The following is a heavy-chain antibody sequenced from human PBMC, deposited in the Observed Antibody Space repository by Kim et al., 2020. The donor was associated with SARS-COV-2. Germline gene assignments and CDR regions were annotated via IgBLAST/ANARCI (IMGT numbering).Heavy chain of an antibody. Sequence: GGSLRLSCAVSGFSFSIYRMSWVRQAPGKGPEWVAQIKQDGSEQYYVDSVKGRFTISRDNARNSPHLEMTRLRAEDTAMYYCARDASWNHLLDFFHFDY. J-gene: IGHJ4*01. D-gene: IGHD3-3*01. CDR1: GFSFSIYR. V-gene: IGHV3-7*01. CDR2: IKQDGSEQ. CDR3: ARDASWNHLLDFFHFDY.